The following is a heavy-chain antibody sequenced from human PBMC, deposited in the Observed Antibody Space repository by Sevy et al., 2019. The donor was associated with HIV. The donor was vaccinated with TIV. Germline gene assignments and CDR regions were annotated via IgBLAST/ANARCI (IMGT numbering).Heavy chain of an antibody. J-gene: IGHJ4*02. D-gene: IGHD3-22*01. CDR3: ARDSSGNGDY. Sequence: GGSLRLSCAASGFTVSSNYMSWVRQAPGKGLEWVSVIYSGGSTHYADSVKGRLTISRDNSKNTLYLQMNSLRVEDTAVYYCARDSSGNGDYWGQGTLVTVSS. V-gene: IGHV3-53*01. CDR1: GFTVSSNY. CDR2: IYSGGST.